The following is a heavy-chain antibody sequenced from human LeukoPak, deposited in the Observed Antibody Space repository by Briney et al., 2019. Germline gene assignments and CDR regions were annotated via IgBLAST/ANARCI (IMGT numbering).Heavy chain of an antibody. V-gene: IGHV4-59*01. Sequence: SSESLSLTCTVSGGSISSYYWSWIRRPPGKGLEWIGYIYYSGSTNYNPSLKSRVTISVDTSKNQFSLKLSSVTAADTAVYYCSRGASGYDYHWFDPWGQGTLVTVSS. CDR2: IYYSGST. CDR3: SRGASGYDYHWFDP. J-gene: IGHJ5*02. CDR1: GGSISSYY. D-gene: IGHD5-12*01.